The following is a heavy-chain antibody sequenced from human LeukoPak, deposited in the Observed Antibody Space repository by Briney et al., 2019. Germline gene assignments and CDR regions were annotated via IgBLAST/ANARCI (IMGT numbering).Heavy chain of an antibody. Sequence: PGGSLRLSCAASGFSFSGHGMHWARQLPGKGLVWVSRISPTGSTTSYADSVKGRFTVSRDNAKNTLYLQVNNLRAEDTAVYYCARGPSSNWSGLDFWGQGTLLTVSS. V-gene: IGHV3-74*01. J-gene: IGHJ4*02. CDR2: ISPTGSTT. D-gene: IGHD6-13*01. CDR3: ARGPSSNWSGLDF. CDR1: GFSFSGHG.